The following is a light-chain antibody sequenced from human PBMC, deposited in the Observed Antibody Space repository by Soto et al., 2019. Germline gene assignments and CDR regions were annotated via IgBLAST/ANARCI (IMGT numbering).Light chain of an antibody. CDR2: EVT. Sequence: QSALTQPASVSGSPGQSITISCAGTSSDIGGYNFVSWYQQHPGKAPKLMIFEVTKRPSGVSNRFSGSKSGNTASLTISGLQAADEADYYCFSYTSSTTNVFGSGTKLTVL. J-gene: IGLJ1*01. CDR1: SSDIGGYNF. V-gene: IGLV2-14*01. CDR3: FSYTSSTTNV.